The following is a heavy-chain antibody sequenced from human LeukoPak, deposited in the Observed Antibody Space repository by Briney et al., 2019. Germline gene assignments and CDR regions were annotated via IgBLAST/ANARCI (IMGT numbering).Heavy chain of an antibody. CDR3: ARAASLGLYGDYRRLDP. CDR2: INHSGST. J-gene: IGHJ5*02. Sequence: SETLSLTCAVYGVSFSGYYWSWIRQPPGKGLEWIGEINHSGSTNYNPSLKSRVTISVDTSKNQFSLKLSSVTAADTAVYYCARAASLGLYGDYRRLDPWGQGTLVTVSS. CDR1: GVSFSGYY. V-gene: IGHV4-34*01. D-gene: IGHD4-17*01.